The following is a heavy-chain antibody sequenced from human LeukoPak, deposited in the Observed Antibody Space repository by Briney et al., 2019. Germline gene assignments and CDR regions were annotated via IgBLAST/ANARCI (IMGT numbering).Heavy chain of an antibody. J-gene: IGHJ4*02. CDR2: FDPEDGET. D-gene: IGHD3-22*01. CDR3: ATAGVVVAYRNFDY. Sequence: ASVKVSCKVSGYTLTELSMHWVRQAPGKRLEWMGGFDPEDGETIYAQKFQGRVTMTEDTSTDTAYMELRSLRSEDTAVYYCATAGVVVAYRNFDYWGQGTLVTVSS. V-gene: IGHV1-24*01. CDR1: GYTLTELS.